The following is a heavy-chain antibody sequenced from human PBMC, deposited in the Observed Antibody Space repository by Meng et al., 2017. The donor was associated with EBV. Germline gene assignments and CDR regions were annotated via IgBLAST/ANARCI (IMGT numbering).Heavy chain of an antibody. CDR2: LIPMSGAP. V-gene: IGHV1-69*01. J-gene: IGHJ4*02. Sequence: QGRGEQSGAEVKRPGSSVKISCKTSGGPFRSDAVSWVRQGPGQGLEWLGGLIPMSGAPHYAQKFQDRVTITADEYTRTHYMELSSLRSDDTAMYYCASESGRGFTPDFWGQGTLVTVSS. CDR1: GGPFRSDA. CDR3: ASESGRGFTPDF. D-gene: IGHD3-10*01.